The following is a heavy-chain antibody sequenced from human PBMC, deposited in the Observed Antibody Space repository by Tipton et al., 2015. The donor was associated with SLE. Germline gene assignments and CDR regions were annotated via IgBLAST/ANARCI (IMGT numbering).Heavy chain of an antibody. CDR1: GGSITSSSFY. CDR3: ARAGNYGVYDGFDL. D-gene: IGHD5/OR15-5a*01. CDR2: VSQSGTA. Sequence: TLSLTCTVSGGSITSSSFYWGWIRQPPGMGLGWIGTVSQSGTASYSPPLNSRLTISLDTSKNQFSLRLNSVTAADTALYYCARAGNYGVYDGFDLWGQGTLVTVSS. J-gene: IGHJ4*02. V-gene: IGHV4-39*07.